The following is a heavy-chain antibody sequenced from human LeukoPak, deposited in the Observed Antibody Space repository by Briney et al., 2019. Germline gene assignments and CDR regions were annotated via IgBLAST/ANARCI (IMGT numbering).Heavy chain of an antibody. V-gene: IGHV1-2*02. D-gene: IGHD5-12*01. Sequence: ASVKVSCKASGYTFTGYYMHWVRQAPGQGLEWMGWINPNSGGTNYAQKFQGRVTMTRDTSISTAYMELSRLRPDDTAVYYCARATYSGYDQTRAFDIWGQGTMVTVPS. CDR1: GYTFTGYY. CDR2: INPNSGGT. J-gene: IGHJ3*02. CDR3: ARATYSGYDQTRAFDI.